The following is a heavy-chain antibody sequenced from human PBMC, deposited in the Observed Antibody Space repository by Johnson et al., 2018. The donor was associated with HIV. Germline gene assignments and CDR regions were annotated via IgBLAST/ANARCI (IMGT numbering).Heavy chain of an antibody. Sequence: VQVVESGGGLVQPGRSLRLSCVASGFTFDDYGMSWVRQAPGKGLEWVSGISWNSGSIGYADSVKGRFTISRDNSKNTLSLQMNSLSPEDTAVYYCAREVGEDDYYDSGGDAFDIWGQGTMVTVSS. CDR1: GFTFDDYG. V-gene: IGHV3-9*01. CDR2: ISWNSGSI. D-gene: IGHD3-22*01. J-gene: IGHJ3*02. CDR3: AREVGEDDYYDSGGDAFDI.